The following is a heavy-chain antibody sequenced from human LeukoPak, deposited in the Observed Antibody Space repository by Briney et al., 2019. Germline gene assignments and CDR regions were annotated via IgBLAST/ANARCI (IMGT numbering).Heavy chain of an antibody. D-gene: IGHD3-22*01. CDR1: GFTFSSYA. CDR2: ISYDGSNK. J-gene: IGHJ4*02. CDR3: ARSYDSCGQGAAFDY. Sequence: GGSLRLSCAASGFTFSSYAMHWVRQAPGKGLEWVAVISYDGSNKYYADSVKGRFTISRDNSKNTLYLQMNSLRAEDTAVYYCARSYDSCGQGAAFDYWGQGTLVTVSS. V-gene: IGHV3-30-3*01.